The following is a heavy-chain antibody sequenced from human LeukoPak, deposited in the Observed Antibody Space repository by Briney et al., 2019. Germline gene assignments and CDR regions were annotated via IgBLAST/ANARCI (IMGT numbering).Heavy chain of an antibody. CDR2: IYHSGNT. CDR3: AIPRTYYDFWSGYAPNWFDP. Sequence: SETLSLTCAVSGDSITSSNWWSWVRQPPEKGLEWIGEIYHSGNTNYNPPLKSRVTISLDKSKNQFSLKLSSVTAADTAVYYCAIPRTYYDFWSGYAPNWFDPWGQGTLVTVSS. D-gene: IGHD3-3*01. CDR1: GDSITSSNW. J-gene: IGHJ5*02. V-gene: IGHV4-4*02.